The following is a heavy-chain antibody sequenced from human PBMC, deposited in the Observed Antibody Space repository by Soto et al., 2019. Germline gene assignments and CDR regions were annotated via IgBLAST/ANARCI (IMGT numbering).Heavy chain of an antibody. Sequence: GGSLRLSCAASGFTFSSYSMNWVRQAPGKGLEWVSYISSSSTIYYADSVKGRFTISRDNAKNSLYLQMNSLRAEDTAVYYCARDLGDGSGSYYNWFDPWGQGTLVTVSS. CDR2: ISSSSTI. J-gene: IGHJ5*02. CDR3: ARDLGDGSGSYYNWFDP. CDR1: GFTFSSYS. D-gene: IGHD3-10*01. V-gene: IGHV3-48*04.